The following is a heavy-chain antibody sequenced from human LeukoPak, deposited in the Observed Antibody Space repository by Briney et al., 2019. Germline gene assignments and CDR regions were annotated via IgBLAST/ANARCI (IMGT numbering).Heavy chain of an antibody. CDR1: GFTFSAYS. D-gene: IGHD1-26*01. V-gene: IGHV3-21*01. CDR2: ISTSSSYI. J-gene: IGHJ5*02. Sequence: GGSLRLSCAASGFTFSAYSMNWVRQAPGRGLEWVSSISTSSSYIYYVDSVKGRFTISRDNARNSLYLQMNSLRAEDTAVYYCARAPLSGSYLINWFDPWGQGTLVTVSS. CDR3: ARAPLSGSYLINWFDP.